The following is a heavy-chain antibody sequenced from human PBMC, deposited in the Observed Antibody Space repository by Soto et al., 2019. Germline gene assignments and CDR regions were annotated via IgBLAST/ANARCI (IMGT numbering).Heavy chain of an antibody. CDR1: GFTFSNYW. CDR2: IKEDGSEK. V-gene: IGHV3-7*01. CDR3: ARDLWWELPFDY. D-gene: IGHD2-15*01. J-gene: IGHJ4*02. Sequence: GGSLRLSCAASGFTFSNYWMSWVRQAPGKGLEWVANIKEDGSEKYYVDSVKGRFTISRDNAKNSLYLQMSSLRAEDTAVYYCARDLWWELPFDYWGQGTLVTVSS.